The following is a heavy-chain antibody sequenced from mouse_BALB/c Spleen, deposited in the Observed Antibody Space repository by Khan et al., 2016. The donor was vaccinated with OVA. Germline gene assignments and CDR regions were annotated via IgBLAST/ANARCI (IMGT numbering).Heavy chain of an antibody. CDR1: GYTFTNYW. CDR2: IFPGNDDT. V-gene: IGHV1-87*01. CDR3: ATHVHYAMDY. Sequence: VELVESGAELARPGASVNLSCKASGYTFTNYWIHWVRQRPGQGLEWIGSIFPGNDDTNYTQKFKGKATLTADKSSSTACMQIRTLASEDSAVYYCATHVHYAMDYWGQGTSVTVSS. J-gene: IGHJ4*01.